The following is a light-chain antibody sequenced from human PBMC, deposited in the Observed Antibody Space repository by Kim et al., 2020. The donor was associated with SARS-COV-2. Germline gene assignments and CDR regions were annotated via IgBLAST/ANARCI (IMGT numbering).Light chain of an antibody. CDR2: AAS. CDR1: KSISSY. Sequence: SVGDRVTITCRASKSISSYLKWYQQKPGKAPKLLIYAASSLQSGVSSRFSGSGSGTDFTLTISSLQPEDFASYYCQQSYSTPPRTFGQGTKVDIK. CDR3: QQSYSTPPRT. J-gene: IGKJ1*01. V-gene: IGKV1-39*01.